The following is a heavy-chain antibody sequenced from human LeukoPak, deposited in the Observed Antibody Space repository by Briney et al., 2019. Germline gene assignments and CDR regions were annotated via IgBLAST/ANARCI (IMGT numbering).Heavy chain of an antibody. J-gene: IGHJ4*02. D-gene: IGHD3-3*01. CDR3: AKDIYPHLLRFLEWLPDY. CDR1: GFTFSSYG. CDR2: ISYDGSNK. Sequence: GRSLRLSCAASGFTFSSYGMHWVRQAPGKGLEWVAVISYDGSNKYYADSVKGRFTISRDNSKNTLYLQMNSLRAEDTAVYYCAKDIYPHLLRFLEWLPDYWGQGTLVTVSP. V-gene: IGHV3-30*18.